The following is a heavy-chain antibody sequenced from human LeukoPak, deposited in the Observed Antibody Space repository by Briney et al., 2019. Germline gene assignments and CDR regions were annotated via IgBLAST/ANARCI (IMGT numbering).Heavy chain of an antibody. CDR1: GYTFTGYY. J-gene: IGHJ4*02. CDR3: ARDRDYYDSSGYYYAY. D-gene: IGHD3-22*01. V-gene: IGHV1-2*06. CDR2: INPNSGGT. Sequence: ASVKVSCKASGYTFTGYYMHWVRQAPGQGLEWMGRINPNSGGTNYAQEFQGRVTMTRDTSISTAYMELSRLRSDDTAVYYCARDRDYYDSSGYYYAYWGQGTLVTVSS.